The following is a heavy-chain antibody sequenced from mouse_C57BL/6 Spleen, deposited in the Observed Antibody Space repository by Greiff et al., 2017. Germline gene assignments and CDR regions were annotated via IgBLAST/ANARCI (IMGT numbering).Heavy chain of an antibody. J-gene: IGHJ2*01. V-gene: IGHV1-15*01. CDR1: GYTFTDYE. CDR3: TRPSYDGPFDY. D-gene: IGHD2-3*01. Sequence: VQLKESGAELVRPGASVTLSCKASGYTFTDYEMHWVKQTPVHGLEWIGAIDPETGGTAYNQKFKGKAILTADKSSSTAYMELRSLTSEDSAVYYCTRPSYDGPFDYWGQGTTLTVSS. CDR2: IDPETGGT.